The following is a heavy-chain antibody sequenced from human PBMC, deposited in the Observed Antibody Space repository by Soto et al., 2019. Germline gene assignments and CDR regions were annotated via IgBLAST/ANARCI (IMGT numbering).Heavy chain of an antibody. CDR1: GGSTSSAAYY. J-gene: IGHJ3*02. D-gene: IGHD6-25*01. V-gene: IGHV4-30-4*02. CDR3: ARGRRRGAFDI. Sequence: SDTLSLTFTVSGGSTSSAAYYWGWIRQPPGKGLEWIGFIYYTGTTYYSPSLKSRVTISVDTSKNQFSLRLSSVIAADTAVYFCARGRRRGAFDIWGQGTMVT. CDR2: IYYTGTT.